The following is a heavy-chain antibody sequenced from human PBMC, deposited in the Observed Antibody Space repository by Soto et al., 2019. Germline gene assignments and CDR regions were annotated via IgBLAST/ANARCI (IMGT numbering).Heavy chain of an antibody. CDR3: ARVNCSGGSCYSGYYYYGMDV. V-gene: IGHV6-1*01. CDR1: GDSVSSNSAA. CDR2: TYYRSKWYN. Sequence: PSPTLSLTCAISGDSVSSNSAAWNWIRQSPSRGLEWLGRTYYRSKWYNDYAVSVKSRITINPDTSKNQFSLQLNSVTPEDTAVYYCARVNCSGGSCYSGYYYYGMDVWGQGTTVTVSS. J-gene: IGHJ6*02. D-gene: IGHD2-15*01.